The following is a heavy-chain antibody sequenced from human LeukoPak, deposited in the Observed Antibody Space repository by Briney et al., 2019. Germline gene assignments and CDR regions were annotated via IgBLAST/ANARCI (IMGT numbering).Heavy chain of an antibody. CDR3: WNTVVTTQCEY. J-gene: IGHJ4*02. V-gene: IGHV3-30*02. CDR1: GFPFSTYG. D-gene: IGHD4-23*01. Sequence: GGSLRLSCAASGFPFSTYGIHWVRQAPGKGLEWVAFIRSDGSDKYYADSVMGRFTISIENSKNTLYLQMNRMRVEDTVVYCCWNTVVTTQCEYWGQGTLVTVSS. CDR2: IRSDGSDK.